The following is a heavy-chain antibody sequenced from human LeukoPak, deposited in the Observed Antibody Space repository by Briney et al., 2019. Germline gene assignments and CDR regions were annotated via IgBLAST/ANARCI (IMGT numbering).Heavy chain of an antibody. CDR3: ARVKIDGGNSLDY. J-gene: IGHJ4*02. V-gene: IGHV3-48*03. CDR2: IRSSGSTR. D-gene: IGHD4-23*01. Sequence: GGSLRLSCAASGFSFPSCEMNWVRQAPGKGLEWLSYIRSSGSTRYYADSVKGRFTISRDNAKNSLYLQMNSLRAEDTAVYYCARVKIDGGNSLDYWGQGTLVTVSS. CDR1: GFSFPSCE.